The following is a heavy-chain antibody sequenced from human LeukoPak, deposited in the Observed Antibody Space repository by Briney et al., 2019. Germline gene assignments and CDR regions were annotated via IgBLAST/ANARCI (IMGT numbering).Heavy chain of an antibody. V-gene: IGHV3-23*01. CDR3: AKDLLYYYGSGNP. CDR2: ISGSGTNT. D-gene: IGHD3-10*01. J-gene: IGHJ5*02. Sequence: PGGSLRLSCAASGFTFSSYAMSWVRQAPGKGLEWVSVISGSGTNTYYADSVKGRFTISRDNSKNTLYLQMNSLRAEDTAVYYCAKDLLYYYGSGNPWGQRTLVTVSS. CDR1: GFTFSSYA.